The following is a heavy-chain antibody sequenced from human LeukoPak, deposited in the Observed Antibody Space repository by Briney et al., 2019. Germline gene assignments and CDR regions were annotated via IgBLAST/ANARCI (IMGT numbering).Heavy chain of an antibody. Sequence: ASVKVSCKASGYTFTSYGISWVRQAPGQGLEWMGWISAYNGNTNYAQKLQGRVTMTTDTSTSTAYMELRSLRSDDTAVYYCARDRQVGFLEWSSSGVDYYMDVWGKGTTVTVSS. J-gene: IGHJ6*03. D-gene: IGHD3-3*02. CDR2: ISAYNGNT. CDR3: ARDRQVGFLEWSSSGVDYYMDV. V-gene: IGHV1-18*01. CDR1: GYTFTSYG.